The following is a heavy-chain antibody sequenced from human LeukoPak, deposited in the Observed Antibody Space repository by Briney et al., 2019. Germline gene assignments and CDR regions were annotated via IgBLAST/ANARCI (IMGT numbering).Heavy chain of an antibody. J-gene: IGHJ4*02. V-gene: IGHV3-30*18. D-gene: IGHD1-26*01. Sequence: PGGSLTLSCAASGFTFSSYGMHWVRQAPGKGLEWVAVISYDGSNKYYADSVKGRFTISRDNSKNTLYLQMNSLRAEDTAVYYCAKDFRRISGSYYVFDYWGQGTLVTVSS. CDR1: GFTFSSYG. CDR3: AKDFRRISGSYYVFDY. CDR2: ISYDGSNK.